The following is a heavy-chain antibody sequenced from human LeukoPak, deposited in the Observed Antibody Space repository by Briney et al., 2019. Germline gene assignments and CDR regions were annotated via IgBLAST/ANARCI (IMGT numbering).Heavy chain of an antibody. CDR3: ATSARTYIGSSLDY. D-gene: IGHD2-15*01. CDR1: GFTFSSYW. J-gene: IGHJ4*02. V-gene: IGHV3-74*01. Sequence: GGSLRLSCAASGFTFSSYWMHWVRQAPGKGLVWVSRICSDASITSYADPVKGRFTISRDNAKNMLYLQMNSLRAEDTALYYCATSARTYIGSSLDYWGQGTLVTVSS. CDR2: ICSDASIT.